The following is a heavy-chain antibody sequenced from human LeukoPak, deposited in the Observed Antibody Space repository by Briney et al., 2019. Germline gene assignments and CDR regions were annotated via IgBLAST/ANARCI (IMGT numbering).Heavy chain of an antibody. Sequence: PGGSLRLSCAAPGFTFSSYWMHWVRQAPGKGLVWVSRINSDGSSTSYADSVKGRFTISRDNAKNTLYLQMNSLRAEDTAVYYCARDPGATIVDYWGQGTLVTVSS. CDR2: INSDGSST. D-gene: IGHD5-12*01. V-gene: IGHV3-74*01. CDR1: GFTFSSYW. J-gene: IGHJ4*02. CDR3: ARDPGATIVDY.